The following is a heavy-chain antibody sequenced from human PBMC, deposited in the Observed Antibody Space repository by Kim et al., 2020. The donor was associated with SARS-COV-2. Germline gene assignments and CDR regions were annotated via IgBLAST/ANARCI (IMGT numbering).Heavy chain of an antibody. Sequence: LKSRVTISGDTSKNQFSLKLSSVTAADTAVYYCARGRITIFGVVTEFDYWGQGTLVTVSS. V-gene: IGHV4-31*02. D-gene: IGHD3-3*01. J-gene: IGHJ4*02. CDR3: ARGRITIFGVVTEFDY.